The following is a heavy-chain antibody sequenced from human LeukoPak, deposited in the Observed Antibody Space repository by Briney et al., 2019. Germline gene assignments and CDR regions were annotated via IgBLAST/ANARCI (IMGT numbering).Heavy chain of an antibody. CDR3: ARGPTAAVDY. J-gene: IGHJ4*02. D-gene: IGHD6-13*01. V-gene: IGHV4-30-2*01. CDR2: IYHSGST. CDR1: GGSISSGGYS. Sequence: SETLSLTCAVSGGSISSGGYSWSWIRQPPGKGLEWIGYIYHSGSTYYNPSLKSRVTISVDRSKNQFSLKLSSVTAADTAVYYCARGPTAAVDYWGQGTLVTVSS.